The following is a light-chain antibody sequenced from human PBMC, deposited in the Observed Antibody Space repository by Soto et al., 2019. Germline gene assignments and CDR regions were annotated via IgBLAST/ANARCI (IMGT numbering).Light chain of an antibody. CDR1: QGISSY. Sequence: DIQLTQSPSFLSASVGDRVTITCRASQGISSYLAWYQQKPGKAPKLLIYAASTLQSGVPSRFSGSGSGTEFNLTISSLQPEDFATYYCQQINSYPVRSFGGGTKVEIK. CDR3: QQINSYPVRS. V-gene: IGKV1-9*01. CDR2: AAS. J-gene: IGKJ4*01.